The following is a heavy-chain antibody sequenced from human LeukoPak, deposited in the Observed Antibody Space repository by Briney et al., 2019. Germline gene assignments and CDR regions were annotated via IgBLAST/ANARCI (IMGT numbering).Heavy chain of an antibody. CDR3: ATSGQFGGLDAFDI. D-gene: IGHD3-10*01. CDR2: IYHSGST. Sequence: SETLSLTCSVSGYSISSGNYWGWIRLPPGKGLQWIGSIYHSGSTYYNPSLKSRVTISVDTSKNQFSLKLSSVTAADTAVYYCATSGQFGGLDAFDIWGRGTMVTVSS. J-gene: IGHJ3*02. V-gene: IGHV4-38-2*01. CDR1: GYSISSGNY.